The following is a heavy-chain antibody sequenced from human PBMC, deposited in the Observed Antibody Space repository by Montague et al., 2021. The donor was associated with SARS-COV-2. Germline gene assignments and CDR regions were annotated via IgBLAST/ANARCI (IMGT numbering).Heavy chain of an antibody. J-gene: IGHJ4*02. CDR2: ISRDSADI. D-gene: IGHD1-14*01. V-gene: IGHV3-48*02. Sequence: SLRLSFAASGFTFSNYHMTWVRQAPGKGLQWVSYISRDSADIYYAESVRGRFTISRDNDRSSLYLQMNTLRNEDTAMYYCARDSGITGADDYWGQGTLVVVSS. CDR3: ARDSGITGADDY. CDR1: GFTFSNYH.